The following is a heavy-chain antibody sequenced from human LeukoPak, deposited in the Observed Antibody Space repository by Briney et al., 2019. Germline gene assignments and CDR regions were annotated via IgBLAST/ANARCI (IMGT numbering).Heavy chain of an antibody. D-gene: IGHD1-14*01. CDR3: ARGGRTFDP. V-gene: IGHV4-59*01. J-gene: IGHJ5*02. CDR2: VYYNGDT. Sequence: SETLSLTCTVSSGSTSGYYWSWIRRPPGKGLEWIGYVYYNGDTNYNPSLKSRVTISVDMSKNQFSLKLRSVTTADTAVYYCARGGRTFDPWGQGTLVSVSS. CDR1: SGSTSGYY.